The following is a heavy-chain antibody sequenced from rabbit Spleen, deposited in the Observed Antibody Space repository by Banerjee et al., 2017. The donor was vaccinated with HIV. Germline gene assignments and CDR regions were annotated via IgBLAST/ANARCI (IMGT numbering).Heavy chain of an antibody. J-gene: IGHJ6*01. CDR1: GVSFSFNSY. V-gene: IGHV1S40*01. D-gene: IGHD8-1*01. CDR3: ARDSGTSFSSYGMDL. CDR2: VAAGVSFTS. Sequence: QSLEESGGDLVKPGASLTLTCTASGVSFSFNSYLCWVRQPPGKGPEWIACVAAGVSFTSYYATWAKGRFTISKTSSTTVTLQMTSLTAADTATYFCARDSGTSFSSYGMDLWGPGTLVTVS.